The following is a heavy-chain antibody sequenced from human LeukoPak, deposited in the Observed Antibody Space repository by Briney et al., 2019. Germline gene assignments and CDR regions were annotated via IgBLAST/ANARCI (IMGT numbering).Heavy chain of an antibody. J-gene: IGHJ4*02. D-gene: IGHD6-13*01. V-gene: IGHV4-30-4*08. CDR1: GGSISSGDYY. CDR2: IYYSGST. CDR3: ATLIAGVAASDFDY. Sequence: SETLSLTCTVSGGSISSGDYYWSWIRQPPGKGLEWIGYIYYSGSTYYNPSLKSRVTISVDTSKNQSSLKLSSVTAADTAVYYCATLIAGVAASDFDYWGQGTMVTVSS.